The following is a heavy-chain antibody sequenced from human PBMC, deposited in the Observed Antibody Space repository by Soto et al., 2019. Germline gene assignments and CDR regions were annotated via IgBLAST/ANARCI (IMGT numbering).Heavy chain of an antibody. CDR2: ISSTTNYI. Sequence: GGSLGLSCAASGFTFTRYSMNWVRQAPGKGLEWVSSISSTTNYIYYGDSMKGRFTISRDNAKNSLYLEMNSLRAEDTAVYYCARESEDLTSNFDYWGQGTLVTVTS. J-gene: IGHJ4*02. CDR1: GFTFTRYS. CDR3: ARESEDLTSNFDY. V-gene: IGHV3-21*06.